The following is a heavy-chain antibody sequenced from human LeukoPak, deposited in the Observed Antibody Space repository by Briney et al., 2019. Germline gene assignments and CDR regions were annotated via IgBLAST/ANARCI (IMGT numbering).Heavy chain of an antibody. CDR1: GGSIISNNNS. CDR3: ARGRLYYYGSGSLDY. D-gene: IGHD3-10*01. Sequence: SETLSLTCTVSGGSIISNNNSWGWNRQPPGKGLEWIGEINHSGSTNYNPSLKSRVTISVDTSKNQFSLKLSSVTAADTAVYYCARGRLYYYGSGSLDYWGQGTLVTVSS. J-gene: IGHJ4*02. V-gene: IGHV4-39*07. CDR2: INHSGST.